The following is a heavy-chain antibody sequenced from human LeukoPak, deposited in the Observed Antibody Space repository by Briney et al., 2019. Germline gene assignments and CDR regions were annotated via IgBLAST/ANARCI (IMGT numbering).Heavy chain of an antibody. CDR1: GGSISSYY. CDR3: ARRAPTGPIDY. CDR2: IYSSGST. J-gene: IGHJ4*02. V-gene: IGHV4-4*07. D-gene: IGHD2-8*02. Sequence: SETLSLTCTVSGGSISSYYWSWIRQPAGKGLGWIGRIYSSGSTNYNPSLKSRVTMSVDTSENQFSLKLTSLTAADTAGYYCARRAPTGPIDYCGQGTLVTVSS.